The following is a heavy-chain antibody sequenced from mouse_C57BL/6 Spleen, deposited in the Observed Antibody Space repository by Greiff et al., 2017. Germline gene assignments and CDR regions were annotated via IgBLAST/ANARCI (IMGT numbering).Heavy chain of an antibody. CDR1: GYTFTSYW. CDR3: AVGNDGYYNAMDY. Sequence: VQLQQPGAELVKPGASVKMSCKASGYTFTSYWITWVKQRPGQGLAWIGDIYPGSGSTNYNEKFKSKATLTVDTSSSTAYMQLSSLTSEDSAVYYCAVGNDGYYNAMDYWGQGTSVTVSS. V-gene: IGHV1-55*01. J-gene: IGHJ4*01. CDR2: IYPGSGST. D-gene: IGHD2-3*01.